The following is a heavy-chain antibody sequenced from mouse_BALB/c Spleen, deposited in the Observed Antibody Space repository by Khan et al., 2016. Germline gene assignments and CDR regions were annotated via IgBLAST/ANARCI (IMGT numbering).Heavy chain of an antibody. V-gene: IGHV1S135*01. CDR2: IDPYNGGT. D-gene: IGHD1-1*01. CDR1: GYAFTSYN. J-gene: IGHJ2*01. Sequence: VQLKQSGPELVKPGASVKVSCKASGYAFTSYNMYWVKQSHGKSLEWIGYIDPYNGGTNYNQKFKGKATLTVDKSSSTVYMQLNSLTSEDSAVYYCAREWITTVVEKGLDYWRHGTTLTVSS. CDR3: AREWITTVVEKGLDY.